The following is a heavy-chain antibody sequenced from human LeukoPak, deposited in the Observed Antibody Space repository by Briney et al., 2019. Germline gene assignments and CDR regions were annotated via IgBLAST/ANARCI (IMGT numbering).Heavy chain of an antibody. Sequence: SETLSLTCAVYGGSFSGYYWSWIRQPPGKGLEWIGEINHSGSTNYNPSLKSRVTISVDTSKNQFSLKLSSVTAADTAVYYCARGGGVVVVTAIPDYYHYYMDVWGKGTTVTVSS. V-gene: IGHV4-34*01. CDR3: ARGGGVVVVTAIPDYYHYYMDV. J-gene: IGHJ6*03. D-gene: IGHD2-21*02. CDR1: GGSFSGYY. CDR2: INHSGST.